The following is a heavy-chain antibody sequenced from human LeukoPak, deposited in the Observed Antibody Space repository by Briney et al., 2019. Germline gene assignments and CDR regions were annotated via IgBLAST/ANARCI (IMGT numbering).Heavy chain of an antibody. J-gene: IGHJ4*02. CDR1: GYTFTGYY. CDR3: ARDSNVVATMCFDY. V-gene: IGHV1-2*02. D-gene: IGHD5-12*01. CDR2: INPNSGGT. Sequence: EASVKVSCKASGYTFTGYYMHWVRQAPGQGLEWMGWINPNSGGTNYAQKFQGRVTMTRDTSISTAYMELSRLRSDDTAVYYCARDSNVVATMCFDYWGQGTLVTVSS.